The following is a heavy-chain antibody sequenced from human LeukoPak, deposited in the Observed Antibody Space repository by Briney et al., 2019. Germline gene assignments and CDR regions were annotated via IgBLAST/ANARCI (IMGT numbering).Heavy chain of an antibody. CDR1: GVSISSSNSY. Sequence: PSETLSLTCTVSGVSISSSNSYWSWIRQPPGKGLEWIGYIYYSGSTNYKPSLKSRVTISVDTSKNQFSLKLNSVTAADTAVCYCARGGYYGSGNDFRFDPWGQGTLVIVSS. CDR2: IYYSGST. D-gene: IGHD3-10*01. CDR3: ARGGYYGSGNDFRFDP. J-gene: IGHJ5*02. V-gene: IGHV4-61*01.